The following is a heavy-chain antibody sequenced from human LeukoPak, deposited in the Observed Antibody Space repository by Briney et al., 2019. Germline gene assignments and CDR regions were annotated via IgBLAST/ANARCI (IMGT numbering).Heavy chain of an antibody. D-gene: IGHD2-2*01. V-gene: IGHV3-33*01. CDR1: GFTFSSHG. Sequence: GRSLSLFCAASGFTFSSHGMQWVRQAPGKGLEWVAVIWYDGSNKYYTDSVKGRFTISRDNSKNTLYLQMNSLRAEDTAVYYCARGIGGPAGKGYYFDHWGKGTLVTVSS. J-gene: IGHJ4*02. CDR3: ARGIGGPAGKGYYFDH. CDR2: IWYDGSNK.